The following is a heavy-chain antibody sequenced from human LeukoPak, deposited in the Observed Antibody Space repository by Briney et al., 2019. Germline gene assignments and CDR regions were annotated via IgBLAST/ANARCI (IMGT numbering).Heavy chain of an antibody. Sequence: GGSLRLSCAASGFTFSSYSMNWVRQAPGKGLEWVSSISSSSSYIYYADSVKGRFTISRDNARNSLYLQMDSLRVEDTAVYYCARAPLEIVAIDYWGQGTLVAVSS. J-gene: IGHJ4*02. D-gene: IGHD5-12*01. V-gene: IGHV3-21*01. CDR2: ISSSSSYI. CDR1: GFTFSSYS. CDR3: ARAPLEIVAIDY.